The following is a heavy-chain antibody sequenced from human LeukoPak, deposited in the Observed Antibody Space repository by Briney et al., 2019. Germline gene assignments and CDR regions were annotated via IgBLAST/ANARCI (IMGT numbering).Heavy chain of an antibody. CDR1: GFTFSSYA. V-gene: IGHV3-23*01. D-gene: IGHD3-22*01. J-gene: IGHJ4*02. CDR2: ISVSGGST. CDR3: AKDYYDSSGYSYYFDY. Sequence: GGSLRLSCAASGFTFSSYAMSWVRQAPGKGLEWVSAISVSGGSTYYADSVKGRFTISRDNSRNTLYLQMNSLRAEDTAVYYCAKDYYDSSGYSYYFDYWGQGTLVTVSS.